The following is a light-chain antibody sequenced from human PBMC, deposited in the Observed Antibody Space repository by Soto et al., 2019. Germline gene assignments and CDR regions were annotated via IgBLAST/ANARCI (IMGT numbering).Light chain of an antibody. CDR2: GAS. CDR1: QSVSSSY. Sequence: EIVLTQSPGTLSLSPGERATLSCRVSQSVSSSYLAWYQQKPGQAPRLLISGASTRATGIPDRFSGSGSGTDFTLTISRLVPEDFAVYYCQQYGSSPLTFGGGTKVDIK. J-gene: IGKJ4*01. V-gene: IGKV3-20*01. CDR3: QQYGSSPLT.